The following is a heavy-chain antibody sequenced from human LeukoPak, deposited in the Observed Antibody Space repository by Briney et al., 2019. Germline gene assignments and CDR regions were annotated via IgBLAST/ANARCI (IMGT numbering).Heavy chain of an antibody. D-gene: IGHD2-15*01. CDR1: GYTFIDYY. V-gene: IGHV1-2*02. J-gene: IGHJ2*01. CDR2: IDPKSGDT. Sequence: GASVKAACKASGYTFIDYYIHWLRQAPGQGLEWMGWIDPKSGDTNLAQKIRGRVTMTRETSTRTAHMELTRLTSDDTAVYYCVKGGHLSYSAYWYSDLWGRGTLVTVSS. CDR3: VKGGHLSYSAYWYSDL.